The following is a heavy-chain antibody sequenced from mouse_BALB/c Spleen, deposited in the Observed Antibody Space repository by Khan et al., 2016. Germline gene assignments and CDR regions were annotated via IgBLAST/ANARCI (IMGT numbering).Heavy chain of an antibody. J-gene: IGHJ3*01. Sequence: QVQLKQSGAELMKPGASVKISCKATGYTFSSYWIEWVKQRPGHGLEWIGEILPGSGSTNYNEKFKGKATFTADTSSNTAYMQLRSLTSEDSAVYCCARGGYRDVERAWFAYWGQGTLVTVSA. CDR1: GYTFSSYW. D-gene: IGHD2-14*01. CDR3: ARGGYRDVERAWFAY. V-gene: IGHV1-9*01. CDR2: ILPGSGST.